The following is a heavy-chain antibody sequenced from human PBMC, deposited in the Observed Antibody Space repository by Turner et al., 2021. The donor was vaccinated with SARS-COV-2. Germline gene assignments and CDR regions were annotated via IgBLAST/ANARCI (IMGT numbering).Heavy chain of an antibody. D-gene: IGHD3-3*01. CDR1: GFTVSSNY. V-gene: IGHV3-53*01. Sequence: EVQLVESGGGLIQPGGSLRLSCAASGFTVSSNYMTWVRQAPGKGLEWVSVIYSGGSTYYADSVKGRFTNSRDNSKNTLYLQMNSLRAEDTAVYYCARDLMEVVGMDVWGQGTTVTVSS. CDR2: IYSGGST. J-gene: IGHJ6*02. CDR3: ARDLMEVVGMDV.